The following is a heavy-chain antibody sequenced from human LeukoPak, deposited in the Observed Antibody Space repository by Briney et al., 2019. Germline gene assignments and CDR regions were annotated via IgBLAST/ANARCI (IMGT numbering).Heavy chain of an antibody. CDR2: ISGDGGTT. J-gene: IGHJ4*02. CDR3: AKVLRGHCSGGSCYGYDFDY. V-gene: IGHV3-43*02. D-gene: IGHD2-15*01. Sequence: QTGGSLRLSCAASGFIFGDYAMHWVRQAPGKGLEWVSLISGDGGTTYYADSVKGRFTISRDSSKNSLYLQMNSLRTEDTGLYYCAKVLRGHCSGGSCYGYDFDYWGQGTRVTVSS. CDR1: GFIFGDYA.